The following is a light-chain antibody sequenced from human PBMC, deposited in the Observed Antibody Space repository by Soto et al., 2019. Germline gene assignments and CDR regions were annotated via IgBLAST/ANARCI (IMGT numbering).Light chain of an antibody. J-gene: IGKJ5*01. CDR3: QHYHGWPIT. CDR2: GAS. Sequence: EIVLTQSPGTLSFSPWERATLSCRASQSVSSNYLAWYQQKPGQAPRLLIYGASSRATGIPDRFSGSGSGTEFTLTISSLQSEDFAVYYCQHYHGWPITFGQGTRLEI. V-gene: IGKV3-20*01. CDR1: QSVSSNY.